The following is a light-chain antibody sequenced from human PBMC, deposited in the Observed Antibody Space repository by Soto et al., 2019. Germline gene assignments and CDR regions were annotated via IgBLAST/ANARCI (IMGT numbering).Light chain of an antibody. CDR3: SSYTSISTYV. CDR1: SSDVGGCNF. J-gene: IGLJ1*01. CDR2: DVT. V-gene: IGLV2-14*01. Sequence: QSVLTQPASVSGSPGQSITISCTGTSSDVGGCNFVSWYQQHPDKAPKLMIYDVTNRPSGVSNRFSGSKSGNTASLTISGLQAEDEADYYCSSYTSISTYVFGTGTKLTVL.